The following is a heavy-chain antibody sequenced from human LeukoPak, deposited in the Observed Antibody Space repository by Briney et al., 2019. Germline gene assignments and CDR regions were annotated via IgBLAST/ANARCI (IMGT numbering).Heavy chain of an antibody. CDR3: ARTNYYDSSGYQGAGTYYYGMDV. J-gene: IGHJ6*02. Sequence: SVKASCKASGGTFSSYGISWVRQAPGQGLEWMGRIIPIFGTANYGQKFQGRVTITADTSTSTAYMELSSLRSGDTAVYYCARTNYYDSSGYQGAGTYYYGMDVWGQGTTVTVSS. V-gene: IGHV1-69*06. CDR1: GGTFSSYG. D-gene: IGHD3-22*01. CDR2: IIPIFGTA.